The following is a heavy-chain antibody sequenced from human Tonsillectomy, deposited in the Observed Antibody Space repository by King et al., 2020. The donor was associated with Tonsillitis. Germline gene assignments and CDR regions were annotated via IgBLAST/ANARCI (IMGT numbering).Heavy chain of an antibody. J-gene: IGHJ4*02. CDR1: GYSIRSGYY. Sequence: LQLQESGPGLVKPSETLSLTCTVSGYSIRSGYYWGWIRQSPGKGLEWIGSIYHSGSTYYNPSLKSRVTISVDTSKNQFSLKLSSVTAAETAVYYCARAGYSSGWYRSESYFDYWGQGTLVTVSS. CDR2: IYHSGST. CDR3: ARAGYSSGWYRSESYFDY. V-gene: IGHV4-38-2*02. D-gene: IGHD6-19*01.